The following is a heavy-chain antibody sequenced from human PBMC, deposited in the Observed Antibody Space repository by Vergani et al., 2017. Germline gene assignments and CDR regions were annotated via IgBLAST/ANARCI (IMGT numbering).Heavy chain of an antibody. V-gene: IGHV3-23*04. CDR1: GFTFSSYS. J-gene: IGHJ4*01. CDR3: VKEKIDLGSYFFDS. CDR2: ISGPGLST. Sequence: EVQLVESGGGLVKPGGSLRLSCAASGFTFSSYSMNWVRQAPGRGLAWVSSISGPGLSTYYADFVKGRFSISRDNSKNTVFLQMHSLRAEDTAIYYCVKEKIDLGSYFFDSWGHGILVTVSS. D-gene: IGHD2/OR15-2a*01.